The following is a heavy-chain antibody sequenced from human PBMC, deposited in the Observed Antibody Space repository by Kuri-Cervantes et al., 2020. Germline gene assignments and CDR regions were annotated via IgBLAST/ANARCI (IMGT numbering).Heavy chain of an antibody. J-gene: IGHJ6*02. D-gene: IGHD3-10*01. CDR3: VSAYGSGSYYHYLYHYYGMDV. CDR2: IYFSGST. CDR1: GASTISSSYY. Sequence: SETRSLTCTLSGASTISSSYYWGWIRQPPVKGLEWIGSIYFSGSTYYNPSLKSRVTISVDTSKNRFSLKLSSVTAADTAVYYCVSAYGSGSYYHYLYHYYGMDVWGQGTTVTVSS. V-gene: IGHV4-39*01.